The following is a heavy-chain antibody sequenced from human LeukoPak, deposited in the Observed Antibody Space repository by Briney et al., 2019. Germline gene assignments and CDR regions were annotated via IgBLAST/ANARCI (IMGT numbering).Heavy chain of an antibody. V-gene: IGHV4-39*01. J-gene: IGHJ5*02. Sequence: SETLSLTCTVSGGSIRSGDYYWGWIRQPPGKGLEWIGSIYYSGSTYYNPSLKSRVTISVDTSKNQFSLKLSSVTAADTAVYYCARPAYSSSWYDGWFDPWGQGTLVTVSS. CDR1: GGSIRSGDYY. D-gene: IGHD6-13*01. CDR3: ARPAYSSSWYDGWFDP. CDR2: IYYSGST.